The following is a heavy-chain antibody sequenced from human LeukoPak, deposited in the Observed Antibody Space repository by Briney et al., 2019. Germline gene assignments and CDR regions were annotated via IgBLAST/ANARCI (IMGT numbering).Heavy chain of an antibody. Sequence: TGGFLRLSCAASGFNFDDYAMHWVRQAPGKGLEWVSGISWNSGSIGYADSVKGRFTISRDNAKNSLYLQMNSLRAEDTALYCCAEVAGSYGSYYFYGMDVWGQGTTVTVSS. D-gene: IGHD5-18*01. CDR1: GFNFDDYA. CDR2: ISWNSGSI. V-gene: IGHV3-9*01. J-gene: IGHJ6*02. CDR3: AEVAGSYGSYYFYGMDV.